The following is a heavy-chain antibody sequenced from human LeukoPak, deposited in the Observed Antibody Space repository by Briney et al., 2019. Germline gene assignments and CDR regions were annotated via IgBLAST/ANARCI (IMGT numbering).Heavy chain of an antibody. J-gene: IGHJ6*02. CDR2: IYIDGIT. D-gene: IGHD1-26*01. Sequence: PSETLSLTCTVSGGSIRIDGSYWAWIRQPPGKGLEWIGSIYIDGITHYNSSLQSRVTLSIDTSKNQFSLKLTSVTAADTAVFYCARLFTRAWEYRYGMDVWGQGTAVTVSS. V-gene: IGHV4-39*01. CDR3: ARLFTRAWEYRYGMDV. CDR1: GGSIRIDGSY.